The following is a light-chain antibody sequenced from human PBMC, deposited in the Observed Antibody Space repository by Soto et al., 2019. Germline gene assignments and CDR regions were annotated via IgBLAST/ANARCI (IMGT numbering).Light chain of an antibody. CDR1: SSDVGAYIY. CDR3: ISYAGNHNLV. V-gene: IGLV2-8*01. Sequence: QSALTQPPSASGSPGQSVTISCTGTSSDVGAYIYVSWYQQHPGTAPKLIIYEVNKRPSGVPDRFSGSRSGNTASLTVSGLQPEYAADYYCISYAGNHNLVFGGGTKLTVL. J-gene: IGLJ2*01. CDR2: EVN.